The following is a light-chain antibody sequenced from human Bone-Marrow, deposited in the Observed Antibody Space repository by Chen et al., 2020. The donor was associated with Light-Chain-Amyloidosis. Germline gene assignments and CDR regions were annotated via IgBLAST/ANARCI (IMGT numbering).Light chain of an antibody. V-gene: IGLV2-14*03. CDR3: RSYTSSSTLV. Sequence: QSALTQPASVSGSPGQSITISCTGTSSDVGGYNYVSWYQQHPGKAPKLIIFDVSNRPSGVSNRFSGSKSGNTASLTSSGLQAEDEADYYCRSYTSSSTLVFGGGTKLTVL. CDR1: SSDVGGYNY. CDR2: DVS. J-gene: IGLJ2*01.